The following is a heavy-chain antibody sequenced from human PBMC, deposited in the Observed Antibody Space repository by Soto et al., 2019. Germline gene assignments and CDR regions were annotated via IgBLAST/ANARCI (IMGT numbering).Heavy chain of an antibody. J-gene: IGHJ6*03. Sequence: SETLSLTCTVSGGSISSYYWSWIRQPPGKGLEWIGYIYYSGSTNYNPSLKSRVTISVDTSKNQFSLKLSSVTAADTAVYYCARDKPPALPQGGGYDYYYYYYYMDVWGKGTTVIVSS. V-gene: IGHV4-59*01. D-gene: IGHD5-12*01. CDR3: ARDKPPALPQGGGYDYYYYYYYMDV. CDR1: GGSISSYY. CDR2: IYYSGST.